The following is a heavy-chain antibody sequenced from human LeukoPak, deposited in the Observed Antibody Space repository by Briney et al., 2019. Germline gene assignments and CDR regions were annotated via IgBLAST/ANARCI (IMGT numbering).Heavy chain of an antibody. Sequence: SETLSLTCVVSGYSISRGFWWSWVRQSPGKGLEWIGEIHHSGSTNYNPSLKSRVTISVDKSKNQFSLKLSSVTAADTAMYYCGRNADYCIDYWGQGTLVTVSS. J-gene: IGHJ4*02. CDR1: GYSISRGFW. V-gene: IGHV4-4*02. D-gene: IGHD4-11*01. CDR3: GRNADYCIDY. CDR2: IHHSGST.